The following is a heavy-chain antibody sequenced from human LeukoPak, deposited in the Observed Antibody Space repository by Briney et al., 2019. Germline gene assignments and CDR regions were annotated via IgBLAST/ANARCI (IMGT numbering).Heavy chain of an antibody. D-gene: IGHD6-19*01. CDR2: IFYTGDT. Sequence: PSETLSLTCTVSGGSISSSSYYWVWIRQPPGKGLEWIGGIFYTGDTYYNPSLKSRVTISVDTSKNQFSLKLRSVTAADTAIYFCARVQWLPLDVFNFWGQGTMVSVSS. CDR3: ARVQWLPLDVFNF. CDR1: GGSISSSSYY. J-gene: IGHJ3*01. V-gene: IGHV4-39*07.